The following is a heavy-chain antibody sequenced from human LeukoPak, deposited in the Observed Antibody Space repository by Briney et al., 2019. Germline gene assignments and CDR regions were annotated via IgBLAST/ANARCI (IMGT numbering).Heavy chain of an antibody. CDR3: AKGSYSGSYPGAFDI. D-gene: IGHD1-26*01. Sequence: GGSLRLSCAASGFTFRSYAMHWVRQAPGKGLEWVSAISGSGGSTYYADSVKGRFTISRDNSKNTLYLQMNSLRAEDTAVYYCAKGSYSGSYPGAFDIWGQGTMVTVSS. CDR1: GFTFRSYA. J-gene: IGHJ3*02. CDR2: ISGSGGST. V-gene: IGHV3-23*01.